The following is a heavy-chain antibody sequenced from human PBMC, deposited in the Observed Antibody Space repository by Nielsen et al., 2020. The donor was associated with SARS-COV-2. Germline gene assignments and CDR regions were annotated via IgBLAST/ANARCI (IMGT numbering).Heavy chain of an antibody. D-gene: IGHD3-22*01. Sequence: GESLKISCAASGFTFSDYYMSWIRQAPGKGLEWVSYISSSSSYAKYADSVKGRFTISRDNAKNSLFLQMSSLRAEDTAVYYCAKDDGPTYYYDSSGLRGWGQGTLVTVSS. CDR2: ISSSSSYA. J-gene: IGHJ4*02. CDR3: AKDDGPTYYYDSSGLRG. V-gene: IGHV3-11*05. CDR1: GFTFSDYY.